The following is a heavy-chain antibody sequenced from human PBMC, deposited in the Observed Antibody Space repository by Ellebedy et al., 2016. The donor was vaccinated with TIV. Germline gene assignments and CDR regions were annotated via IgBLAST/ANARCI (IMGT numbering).Heavy chain of an antibody. Sequence: GESLKISCAASGFTFSNYAMNWVRQAPGKGLEWVSVVSGSGTSTKYADSVKGRFTISRDNSKSKLYLQMNSRRAEDTAVYYCAKARYFDWDEIDYWGQGTLVTVSS. CDR2: VSGSGTST. V-gene: IGHV3-23*01. J-gene: IGHJ4*02. D-gene: IGHD3-9*01. CDR1: GFTFSNYA. CDR3: AKARYFDWDEIDY.